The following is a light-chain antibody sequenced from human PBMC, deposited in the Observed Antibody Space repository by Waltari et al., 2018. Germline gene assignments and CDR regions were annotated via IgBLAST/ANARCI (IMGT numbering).Light chain of an antibody. CDR3: QQYGSSPRT. Sequence: ELVLTQSQVTLPSSPGDRATISCRASQSVSSSYLDWYKQKPGQAPRLLIYGASSRATGIPDRFSGSESGIDFTLTISRLEPEDFAVYYCQQYGSSPRTFGQGTKVEIK. CDR1: QSVSSSY. J-gene: IGKJ1*01. V-gene: IGKV3-20*01. CDR2: GAS.